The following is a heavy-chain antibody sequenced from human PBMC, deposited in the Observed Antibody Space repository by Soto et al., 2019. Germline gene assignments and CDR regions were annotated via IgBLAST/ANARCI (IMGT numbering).Heavy chain of an antibody. Sequence: PGGSLRLSCAASGFTFSIYAMSWVRHAPGKGLEWVSAISGSGGSTYYADSVKGRFTISRDNSKNTLYLQMNSLRAEDTAVYYCAKYGSGSYYGPNYFDYWGQGTLVTVSS. CDR1: GFTFSIYA. CDR2: ISGSGGST. V-gene: IGHV3-23*01. D-gene: IGHD3-10*01. J-gene: IGHJ4*02. CDR3: AKYGSGSYYGPNYFDY.